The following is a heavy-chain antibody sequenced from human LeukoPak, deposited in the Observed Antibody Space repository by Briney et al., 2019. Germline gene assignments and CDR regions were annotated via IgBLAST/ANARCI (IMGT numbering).Heavy chain of an antibody. CDR1: GFTFSSYA. CDR3: AGPIVGATDY. D-gene: IGHD1-26*01. Sequence: GGSLRLSCAASGFTFSSYAMSWVRQAPGKGLEWVSTISGSGGSTYYADSVKGRFTISRDNSKNTLYLQMSSLRAEDTAVYYCAGPIVGATDYWGQGTLVTVSS. CDR2: ISGSGGST. J-gene: IGHJ4*02. V-gene: IGHV3-23*01.